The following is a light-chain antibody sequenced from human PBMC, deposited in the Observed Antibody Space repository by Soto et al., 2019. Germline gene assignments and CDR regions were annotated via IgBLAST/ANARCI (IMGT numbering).Light chain of an antibody. CDR1: QSVSSN. CDR2: GAS. J-gene: IGKJ2*01. CDR3: QQYNNWTPYT. V-gene: IGKV3-15*01. Sequence: EIVMTQSPATLSVSPGERATLSCRASQSVSSNLAWYQQKPGQAPRLHIYGASTRPTGIPARFSGSGSGTEFTLTISSLQSEDFAVYYCQQYNNWTPYTFGQGTKLEIK.